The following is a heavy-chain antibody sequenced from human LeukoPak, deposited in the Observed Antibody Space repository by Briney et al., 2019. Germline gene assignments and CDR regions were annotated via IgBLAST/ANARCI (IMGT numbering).Heavy chain of an antibody. CDR3: ARGLAYDFWSGSGGDY. J-gene: IGHJ4*02. Sequence: GASVKVSCKASGYTFTSYDINWVRQATGQGLEWMGWMNPNSGSTGYAQKFQGRVTMTRNTSISTAYMELSSLRSEDTAVYYCARGLAYDFWSGSGGDYWGQGTLVTVSS. D-gene: IGHD3-3*01. CDR2: MNPNSGST. CDR1: GYTFTSYD. V-gene: IGHV1-8*01.